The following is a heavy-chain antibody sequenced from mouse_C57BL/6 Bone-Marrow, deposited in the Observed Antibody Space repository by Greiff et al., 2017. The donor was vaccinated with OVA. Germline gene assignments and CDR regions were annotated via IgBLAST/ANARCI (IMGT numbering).Heavy chain of an antibody. J-gene: IGHJ4*01. Sequence: EVKLQESGPGLVKPSQSLSLTCSVTGYSITSGYYWNWIRQFPGNKLEWMGYISYDGSNNYNPSLKNRISITRDTSTNQFFLKLNSVTTEDTATYYCARAWLRAMDYWGQGTSVTVSS. CDR3: ARAWLRAMDY. CDR2: ISYDGSN. CDR1: GYSITSGYY. V-gene: IGHV3-6*01. D-gene: IGHD2-2*01.